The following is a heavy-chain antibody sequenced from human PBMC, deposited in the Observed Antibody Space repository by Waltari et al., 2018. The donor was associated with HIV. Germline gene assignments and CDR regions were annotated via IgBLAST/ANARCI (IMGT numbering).Heavy chain of an antibody. CDR1: GLTFTTSW. V-gene: IGHV3-74*01. CDR3: AKQGLGESAPVQS. Sequence: VQLVESGGGLVQPGGSLRLSRAASGLTFTTSWVHWVRQAPGMGVGWGAEREVEGNNNIYGDSGEGQFTVSRNDAKNTLYLEMRRMRFEDMDVYFCAKQGLGESAPVQSWGQGTLFTVSS. CDR2: REVEGNNN. D-gene: IGHD3-16*01. J-gene: IGHJ5*02.